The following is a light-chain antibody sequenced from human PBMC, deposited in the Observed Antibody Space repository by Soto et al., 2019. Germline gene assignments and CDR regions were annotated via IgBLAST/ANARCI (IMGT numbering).Light chain of an antibody. Sequence: LTQPHSVSESPGETVTISCTGTSSDVGAYNYVSWYQQHPDKAPKLLIFEVTNRPSGVSGRFSGSKSGITASLSISGLQPEDEADYYCTSYSSSSPVLFGGGTKLTVL. CDR2: EVT. J-gene: IGLJ2*01. CDR1: SSDVGAYNY. CDR3: TSYSSSSPVL. V-gene: IGLV2-14*01.